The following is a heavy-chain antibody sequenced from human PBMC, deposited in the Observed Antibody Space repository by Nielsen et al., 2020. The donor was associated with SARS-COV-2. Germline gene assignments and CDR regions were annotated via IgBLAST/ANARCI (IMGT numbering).Heavy chain of an antibody. CDR3: ARLVTRRGIDY. D-gene: IGHD4-23*01. Sequence: GESLKISCAASGFTFNIYAMAWVRRAPGRGLQWVTGVSSSGGSTYYTDSVKGRFTISRDNSKNTLYLQMNSLRAEDTAVYYCARLVTRRGIDYWGQGTLVTVSS. J-gene: IGHJ4*02. V-gene: IGHV3-23*01. CDR1: GFTFNIYA. CDR2: VSSSGGST.